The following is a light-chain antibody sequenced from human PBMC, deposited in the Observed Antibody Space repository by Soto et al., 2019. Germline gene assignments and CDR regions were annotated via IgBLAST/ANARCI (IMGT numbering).Light chain of an antibody. J-gene: IGLJ1*01. CDR3: TSKPPSLAYV. CDR2: EVT. V-gene: IGLV2-14*01. Sequence: QSALTQPASVSGSPGQSITISCTGSSRDVGTNDYVSWYQHHPGKAPKVIIHEVTNRPSGISSRFSGSKSGNTASLTISGLQAEDEADYYCTSKPPSLAYVFGTGTKVTVL. CDR1: SRDVGTNDY.